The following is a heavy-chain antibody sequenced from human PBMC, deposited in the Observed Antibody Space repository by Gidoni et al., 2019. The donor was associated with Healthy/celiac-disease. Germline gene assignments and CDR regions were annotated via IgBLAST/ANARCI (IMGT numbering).Heavy chain of an antibody. CDR1: GDTFSSFE. CDR3: ARGFGGRVGAPHYFDY. D-gene: IGHD3-10*01. CDR2: ILPMFDTS. V-gene: IGHV1-69*01. Sequence: QVQLVQSGAEVKKPGSSVKVSCKASGDTFSSFEINWVRQAPGQGLEWMGGILPMFDTSNYALKFQGRVTITADESTSTAYMELSSLRSEDTAMYYCARGFGGRVGAPHYFDYWGQGTLVTVSS. J-gene: IGHJ4*02.